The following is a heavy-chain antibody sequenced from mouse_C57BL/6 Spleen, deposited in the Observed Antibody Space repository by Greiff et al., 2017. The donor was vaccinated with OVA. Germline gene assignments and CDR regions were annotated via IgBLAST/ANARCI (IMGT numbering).Heavy chain of an antibody. J-gene: IGHJ1*01. CDR1: GYSITSDYA. CDR3: ARWYGNYRYFDV. D-gene: IGHD2-10*02. CDR2: ISYSGST. Sequence: EVKLVESGPGLVKPSQSLSLTCTVTGYSITSDYAWNWIRQFPGNKLEWMGYISYSGSTSYNPSLKSRISITRDTSKNQFFLQLNSVTTEDTATYYCARWYGNYRYFDVWGAGTTVTVSS. V-gene: IGHV3-2*02.